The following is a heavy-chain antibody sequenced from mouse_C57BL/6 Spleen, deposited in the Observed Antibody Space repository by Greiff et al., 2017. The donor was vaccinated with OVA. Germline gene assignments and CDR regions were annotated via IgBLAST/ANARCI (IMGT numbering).Heavy chain of an antibody. V-gene: IGHV14-3*01. Sequence: VQLQQSVAELVRPGASVKLSCTASGFNIKNTYMHWVKQRPEQGLEWIGRIDPANGNNKYDPKFQGKATITADTSSNTAYLQLSSLTSEDTAIYYCARDPGDGYYIPFAYWGQGTLVTVSA. CDR2: IDPANGNN. CDR1: GFNIKNTY. D-gene: IGHD2-3*01. CDR3: ARDPGDGYYIPFAY. J-gene: IGHJ3*01.